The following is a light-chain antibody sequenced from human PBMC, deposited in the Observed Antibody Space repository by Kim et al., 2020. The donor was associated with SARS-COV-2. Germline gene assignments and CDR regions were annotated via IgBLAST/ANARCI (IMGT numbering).Light chain of an antibody. CDR3: QQSYSIPLT. Sequence: DIQMTQSPSSVSASVGDRVTITCRASQTISNFLNWYLQKPGKAPKLLIYSASSLHSGVPSRFSGGGSGTYFTLTISSLQPEDFATYYCQQSYSIPLTFGGGTKVEIK. CDR1: QTISNF. CDR2: SAS. V-gene: IGKV1-39*01. J-gene: IGKJ4*01.